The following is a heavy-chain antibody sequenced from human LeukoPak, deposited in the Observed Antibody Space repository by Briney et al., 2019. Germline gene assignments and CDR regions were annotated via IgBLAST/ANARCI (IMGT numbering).Heavy chain of an antibody. CDR3: AKPLTSGLYSNYYYYMDV. V-gene: IGHV3-23*01. CDR1: GFTFSSYA. D-gene: IGHD4-11*01. CDR2: ISDSGGST. J-gene: IGHJ6*03. Sequence: GGSLRLSCAASGFTFSSYAMSWVRQAPGKGLEWVSAISDSGGSTYYADSVKGRFTISRDNSKNTLYLQMNSLRAEDTAVYYCAKPLTSGLYSNYYYYMDVWGKGTTVTVSS.